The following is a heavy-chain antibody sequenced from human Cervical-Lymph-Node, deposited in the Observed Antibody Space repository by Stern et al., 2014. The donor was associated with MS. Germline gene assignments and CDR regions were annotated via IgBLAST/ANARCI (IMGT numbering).Heavy chain of an antibody. CDR2: INPSVGST. Sequence: QLVQSGAEMKKPGASVTLSCKASGYTFTSYFIHWVRQAPGQGLEWVGLINPSVGSTSYGQSFQGRVTMTRDTSTSTVYMELSGLGSEDTAVYYCARGGPSDYWGQGTLVTVSS. V-gene: IGHV1-46*03. J-gene: IGHJ4*02. CDR1: GYTFTSYF. CDR3: ARGGPSDY.